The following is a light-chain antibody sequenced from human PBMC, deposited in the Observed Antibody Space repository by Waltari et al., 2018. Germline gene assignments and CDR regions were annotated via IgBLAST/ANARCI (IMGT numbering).Light chain of an antibody. V-gene: IGLV3-27*01. Sequence: YELTQPSSVSVSPGQTATITCSGDIVPNNYIRWFQQRPGQAPLVVIYNDNERPSGIPERFSGSSSGVTAMLTISGAQADDEADYYCYSSADDNPRVFGGGTKLTVL. J-gene: IGLJ3*02. CDR3: YSSADDNPRV. CDR2: NDN. CDR1: IVPNNY.